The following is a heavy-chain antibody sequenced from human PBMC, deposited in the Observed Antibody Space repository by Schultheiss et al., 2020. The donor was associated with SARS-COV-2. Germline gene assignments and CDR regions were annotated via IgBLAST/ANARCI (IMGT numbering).Heavy chain of an antibody. CDR1: GYTFTGYY. V-gene: IGHV1-2*02. CDR2: INPNSGGT. Sequence: GESLKISCKASGYTFTGYYMHWVRQAPGQGLEWMGWINPNSGGTNYAQKFQGRVTMTRDTSISTAYMELSRLRSDDTAVYYCARLLPLVGYPNWFDPWGQGTLVTVSS. J-gene: IGHJ5*02. D-gene: IGHD2-2*01. CDR3: ARLLPLVGYPNWFDP.